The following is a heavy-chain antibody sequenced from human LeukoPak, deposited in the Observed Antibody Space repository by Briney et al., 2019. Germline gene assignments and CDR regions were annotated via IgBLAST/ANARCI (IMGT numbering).Heavy chain of an antibody. CDR2: ISYDGSNK. CDR3: AKDLGGYVHTAEY. Sequence: GGSLRLSCAASGFTFSSYGMHWVRQAPGKGLEWVAVISYDGSNKYYADSVKGRFTISRDNSKNTLYLQMNSLRAEDTAVYYCAKDLGGYVHTAEYWGQGTLVTVSS. D-gene: IGHD5-12*01. CDR1: GFTFSSYG. V-gene: IGHV3-30*18. J-gene: IGHJ4*02.